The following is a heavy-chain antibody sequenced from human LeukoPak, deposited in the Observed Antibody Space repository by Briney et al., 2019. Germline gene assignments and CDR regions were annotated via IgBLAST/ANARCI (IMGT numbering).Heavy chain of an antibody. CDR3: ARHVLRYFDWLPTYYFDY. CDR1: GGSFSGYY. D-gene: IGHD3-9*01. J-gene: IGHJ4*02. V-gene: IGHV4-34*01. CDR2: INHSGST. Sequence: PSETLSLTCAVYGGSFSGYYWSWIRQPPGKGVEWIGEINHSGSTNYNPSLKRRVTISVDTPKNQFSLKLSSVTAADTALYYCARHVLRYFDWLPTYYFDYWGQGTLVTVSS.